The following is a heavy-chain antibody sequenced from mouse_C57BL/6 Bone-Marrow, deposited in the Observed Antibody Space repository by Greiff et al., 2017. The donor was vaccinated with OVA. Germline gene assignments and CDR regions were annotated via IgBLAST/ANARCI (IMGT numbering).Heavy chain of an antibody. CDR2: ISDGGSYT. D-gene: IGHD4-1*01. V-gene: IGHV5-4*03. J-gene: IGHJ1*03. CDR3: ARLTGTNI. CDR1: GFTFSSYA. Sequence: DVMLVESGGGLVKPGGSLKLSCAASGFTFSSYAMSWVRQTPEKRLEWVATISDGGSYTYYPDNVKGRFTISRDNAKNNLYLQMSHLKSEDTAMYYCARLTGTNIWGTGTTVTVSS.